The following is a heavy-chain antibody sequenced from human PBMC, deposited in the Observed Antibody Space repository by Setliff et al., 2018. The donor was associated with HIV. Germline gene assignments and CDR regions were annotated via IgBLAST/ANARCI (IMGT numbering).Heavy chain of an antibody. J-gene: IGHJ4*02. D-gene: IGHD1-26*01. CDR3: ARGHSGSYFPYFDY. V-gene: IGHV3-33*01. CDR2: IWYDGSNK. CDR1: GFTFSSYG. Sequence: PGGSLRLSCAASGFTFSSYGMHWVRQAPGKGLEWVAVIWYDGSNKYYADSVKGRFTISRDNSKNTLYLQMTSLRAEDTAVYYCARGHSGSYFPYFDYWGQGTLVTVSS.